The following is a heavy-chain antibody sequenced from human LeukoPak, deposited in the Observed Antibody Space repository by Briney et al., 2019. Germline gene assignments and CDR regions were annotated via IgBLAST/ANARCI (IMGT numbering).Heavy chain of an antibody. CDR2: ISSSSSYI. CDR3: AKGGSRLFSHI. Sequence: GGSLRLSCAASGFTFSSYSMNWVRQAPGKGLEWVSSISSSSSYIYYADSVKGRFTISRDNAKNSLYLQMNSLRAEDMAVYYCAKGGSRLFSHIWGQGTMVTVSS. V-gene: IGHV3-21*01. D-gene: IGHD3-3*01. CDR1: GFTFSSYS. J-gene: IGHJ3*02.